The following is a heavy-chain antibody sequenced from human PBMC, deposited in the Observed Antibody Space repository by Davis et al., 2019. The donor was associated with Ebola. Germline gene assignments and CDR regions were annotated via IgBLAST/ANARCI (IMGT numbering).Heavy chain of an antibody. Sequence: GESLKISCAASGFTFSSYWMHWVRQAPGKGLVWVSRINSDGSSTSYADSVKGRFTISRDNAKNTLYLQMNSLRAEDTAVYYCARIAPYRREVYYYYGMDVWGQGTTVTVSS. J-gene: IGHJ6*02. V-gene: IGHV3-74*01. D-gene: IGHD3-10*01. CDR2: INSDGSST. CDR3: ARIAPYRREVYYYYGMDV. CDR1: GFTFSSYW.